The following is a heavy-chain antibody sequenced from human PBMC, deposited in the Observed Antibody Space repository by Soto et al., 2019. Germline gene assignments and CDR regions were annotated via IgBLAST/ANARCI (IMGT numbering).Heavy chain of an antibody. V-gene: IGHV1-69*01. CDR1: GVTFSSET. Sequence: QVQLVQSGADVKKPGSSVKVSCQASGVTFSSETLGWVRQAPEQGLEWVGGIIPLFGTASYAQKFQGRVTITADESTSTVYMELSSLRSDDTAVYFCATELGENPASPFDAWGQGTLVAVSS. CDR2: IIPLFGTA. D-gene: IGHD3-10*01. CDR3: ATELGENPASPFDA. J-gene: IGHJ4*02.